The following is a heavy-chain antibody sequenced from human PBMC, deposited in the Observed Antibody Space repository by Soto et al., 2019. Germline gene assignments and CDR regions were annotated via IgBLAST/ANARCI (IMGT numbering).Heavy chain of an antibody. J-gene: IGHJ4*02. CDR3: AKAVRDGSGSSPDY. CDR1: GFTFSSYA. D-gene: IGHD3-10*01. Sequence: GGSLRLSCAASGFTFSSYAMSWVRQAPGKGLEWVSAISGSGGSTYYADSVKGRFTISRDNSKNTLYLQMNSLRAEDTAVYYCAKAVRDGSGSSPDYWGQGTLVTVSS. V-gene: IGHV3-23*01. CDR2: ISGSGGST.